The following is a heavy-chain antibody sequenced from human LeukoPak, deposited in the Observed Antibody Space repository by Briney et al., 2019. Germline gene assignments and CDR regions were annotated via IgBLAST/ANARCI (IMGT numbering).Heavy chain of an antibody. CDR1: GYTFNTYG. J-gene: IGHJ4*02. CDR3: ARAFQSLGGLSLPDY. CDR2: IHPSTGNP. V-gene: IGHV7-4-1*02. D-gene: IGHD3-16*02. Sequence: ASVKVSCKASGYTFNTYGMNWVRQAPGQGLEWMGWIHPSTGNPTYAQGFTGRFVFSLDTSVSTTYLQISSLKAEDTAVYFCARAFQSLGGLSLPDYWGQGTLVTVSS.